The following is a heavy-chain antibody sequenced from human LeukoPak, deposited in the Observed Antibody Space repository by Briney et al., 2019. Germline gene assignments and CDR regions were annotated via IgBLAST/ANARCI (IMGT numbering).Heavy chain of an antibody. CDR2: IIPIFGTA. V-gene: IGHV1-69*13. J-gene: IGHJ5*02. D-gene: IGHD7-27*01. Sequence: SVKVSRKASGGTFSSYAISWVRQAPGQGLEWMGGIIPIFGTANYAQKFQGRVTITADESTSTAYMELSSLRSEDTAVYYCARLNWAPYNWFDPWGQGTLVTVSS. CDR1: GGTFSSYA. CDR3: ARLNWAPYNWFDP.